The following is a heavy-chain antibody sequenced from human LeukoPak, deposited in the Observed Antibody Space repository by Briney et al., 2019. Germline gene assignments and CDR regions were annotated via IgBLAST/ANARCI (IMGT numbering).Heavy chain of an antibody. J-gene: IGHJ4*02. V-gene: IGHV3-21*01. D-gene: IGHD3-10*01. CDR3: ARGLPDYFGSGSYYRLNY. CDR1: GFTFSRYI. CDR2: ISSSGNII. Sequence: PGGSLRLSCAASGFTFSRYIMNWVRQAPGKGLEWVSSISSSGNIIYYADSVRGRFTMSRDNAKNSLYLQMNSLRAEDTAVYFCARGLPDYFGSGSYYRLNYWGQGTLVSVSS.